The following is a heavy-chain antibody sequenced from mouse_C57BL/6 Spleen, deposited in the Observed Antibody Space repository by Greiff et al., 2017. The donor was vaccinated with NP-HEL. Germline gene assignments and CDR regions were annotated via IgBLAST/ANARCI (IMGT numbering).Heavy chain of an antibody. V-gene: IGHV1-63*01. Sequence: VQLQESGAELVRPGTSVKMSCKASGYTFTNYWIGWAKQRPGHGLEWIGDIYPGGGYTNYNEKFKGKATLTADKSSSTAYMQFSSLTSEDSAIYYCARYYSNYFDYWGQGTTLTVSS. CDR2: IYPGGGYT. J-gene: IGHJ2*01. CDR3: ARYYSNYFDY. D-gene: IGHD2-5*01. CDR1: GYTFTNYW.